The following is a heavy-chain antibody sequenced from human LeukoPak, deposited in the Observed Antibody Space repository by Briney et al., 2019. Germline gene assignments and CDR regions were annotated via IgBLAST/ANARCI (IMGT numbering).Heavy chain of an antibody. V-gene: IGHV1-69*13. CDR1: GGTFSSYA. J-gene: IGHJ5*02. Sequence: ASVKVSCKASGGTFSSYAISWVRQAPGQGLEWMGGIIPIFGTANCAQKFQGRVTITADESTSTAYMELSSLRSEDTAVYYCARDIVVVPAAMDNWFDPWGQGTLVTVSS. D-gene: IGHD2-2*01. CDR3: ARDIVVVPAAMDNWFDP. CDR2: IIPIFGTA.